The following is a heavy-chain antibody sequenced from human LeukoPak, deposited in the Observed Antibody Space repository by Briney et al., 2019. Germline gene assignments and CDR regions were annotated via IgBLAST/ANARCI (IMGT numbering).Heavy chain of an antibody. J-gene: IGHJ6*02. CDR1: GGSISSGSYS. Sequence: SETLSLTCAVSGGSISSGSYSWSWIRQPPGKGLEWIGDIFHSGDTSYNASLKSRVTISIDRSKNQVSLKVTSVTAADTAVYYCAREKVHDYYGSGFYGMDVWGQGTTVTASS. V-gene: IGHV4-30-2*01. CDR3: AREKVHDYYGSGFYGMDV. D-gene: IGHD3-10*01. CDR2: IFHSGDT.